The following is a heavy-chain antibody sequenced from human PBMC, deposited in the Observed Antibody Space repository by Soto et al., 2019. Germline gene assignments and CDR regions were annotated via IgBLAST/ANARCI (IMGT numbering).Heavy chain of an antibody. CDR3: TKDRYCSGTSCDAIYY. D-gene: IGHD2-2*01. CDR1: GFPFSSYA. V-gene: IGHV3-23*01. Sequence: EVQLLESGGGLVQPGGSLRLSCAASGFPFSSYAMSWVRQAPGKGLEWVSGISGSGGSTSVADSVKGRFTISRDNSKNSRYLRMNSRRGRDRAVYYCTKDRYCSGTSCDAIYYWGQGTLVTVSS. J-gene: IGHJ4*02. CDR2: ISGSGGST.